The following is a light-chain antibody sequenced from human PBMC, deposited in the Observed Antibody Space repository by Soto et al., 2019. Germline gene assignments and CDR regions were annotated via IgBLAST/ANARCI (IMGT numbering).Light chain of an antibody. J-gene: IGLJ1*01. V-gene: IGLV2-14*01. CDR2: EVN. CDR3: GSYAGSNVFV. CDR1: SSDVGGSNY. Sequence: SALTQPASVSGSPGQSITISCTGTSSDVGGSNYVSWFQQHPGKAPKLIIYEVNNRPSGVPYRFPGSKSGNTASLTISGLQTEDEADYFCGSYAGSNVFVFGTGTKVTVL.